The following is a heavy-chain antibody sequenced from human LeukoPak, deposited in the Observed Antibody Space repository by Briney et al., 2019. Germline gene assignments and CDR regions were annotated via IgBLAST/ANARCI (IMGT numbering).Heavy chain of an antibody. Sequence: PGGSLRLSCAASGFTFSSYAMGWVRQAQGKGLDWAPVITASGGNTYYADSVKGRFTISRDNSKNTLYLQVHSLRAEDTAVYYCAKGNGYSYGRYYFDYWGQGTLVTVSP. D-gene: IGHD5-18*01. CDR2: ITASGGNT. J-gene: IGHJ4*02. CDR3: AKGNGYSYGRYYFDY. CDR1: GFTFSSYA. V-gene: IGHV3-23*01.